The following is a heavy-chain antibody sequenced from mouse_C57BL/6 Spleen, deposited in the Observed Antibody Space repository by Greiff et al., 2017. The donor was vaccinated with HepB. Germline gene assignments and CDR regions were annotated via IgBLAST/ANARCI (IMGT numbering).Heavy chain of an antibody. J-gene: IGHJ2*01. D-gene: IGHD1-1*01. V-gene: IGHV1-55*01. Sequence: QVQLQQPGAELVKPGASVKMSCKASGYTFTSYWITWVKQRPGQGLEWIGDIYPGSGSTNYNEKFKSKATLTVDTSSSTAYMQLSSLTSEDSAVYYCARDGYYYGSSGYWGQSTTLTVSS. CDR1: GYTFTSYW. CDR3: ARDGYYYGSSGY. CDR2: IYPGSGST.